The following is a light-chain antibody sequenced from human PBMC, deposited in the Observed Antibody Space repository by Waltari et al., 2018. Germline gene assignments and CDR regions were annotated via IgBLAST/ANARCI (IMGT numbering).Light chain of an antibody. CDR3: QQYXNWPQXT. CDR1: QSVNSN. Sequence: EMVMTQSPATLSVSPGERATLSCRASQSVNSNLAWYQQKPGQAPRLLIYSASPRATGVPARFXGSGXGTEFXLXXXSLXSXXFAVYXCQQYXNWPQXTFGQGXKVDSK. CDR2: SAS. V-gene: IGKV3-15*01. J-gene: IGKJ1*01.